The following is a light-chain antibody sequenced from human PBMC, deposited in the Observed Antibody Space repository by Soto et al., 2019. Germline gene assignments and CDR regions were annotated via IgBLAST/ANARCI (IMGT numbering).Light chain of an antibody. CDR1: QTITRY. Sequence: EIALTQTPATLSLSPGERGTLSCRAGQTITRYLNWYVHRPGQAPSLLIHHSFDRATGIPASFTGGGSGTDFTLTISSLELEDFAVYYCQQRGSWPITFGPGTKVDIK. J-gene: IGKJ3*01. CDR2: HSF. CDR3: QQRGSWPIT. V-gene: IGKV3-11*01.